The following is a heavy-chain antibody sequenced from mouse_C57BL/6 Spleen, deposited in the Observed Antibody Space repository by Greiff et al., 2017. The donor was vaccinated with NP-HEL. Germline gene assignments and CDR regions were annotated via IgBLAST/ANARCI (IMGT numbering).Heavy chain of an antibody. CDR2: IDPNSGGT. Sequence: QVQLQQPGAELVKPGASVKLSCKASGYTFTSYWMHWVKQRPGRGLEWIGRIDPNSGGTKYNEKFKSKATLTVDKPSSTAYMQLSSLTSEDSAVYYCARSPVVAPGLWYFDVWGTGTTVTVSS. V-gene: IGHV1-72*01. J-gene: IGHJ1*03. CDR3: ARSPVVAPGLWYFDV. CDR1: GYTFTSYW. D-gene: IGHD1-1*01.